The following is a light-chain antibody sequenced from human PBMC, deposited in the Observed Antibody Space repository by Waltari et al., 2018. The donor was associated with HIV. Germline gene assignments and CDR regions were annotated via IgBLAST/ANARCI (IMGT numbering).Light chain of an antibody. CDR3: TSYTNNNTLVDV. CDR1: SSDVGGYNY. Sequence: QSALTQPASVPGPPGQSIPIPCTRTSSDVGGYNYVSWYQQHPSKAPKLMIYEVRKRPSGVSNRFAGSKSGSTASLTISVLQAEDEADYYCTSYTNNNTLVDVFGTGTKVTFL. V-gene: IGLV2-14*01. CDR2: EVR. J-gene: IGLJ1*01.